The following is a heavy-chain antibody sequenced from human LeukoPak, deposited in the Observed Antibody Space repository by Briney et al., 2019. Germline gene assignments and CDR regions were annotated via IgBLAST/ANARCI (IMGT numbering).Heavy chain of an antibody. V-gene: IGHV4-34*01. CDR2: INHSGST. CDR3: ARRPKYVWGSYRYTGTSDY. J-gene: IGHJ4*02. D-gene: IGHD3-16*02. Sequence: SETLSLTCAVYGGSFSGYYWSWIRQPPGKGLEWIGEINHSGSTNYNPSLKSRVTISVDTSKNQFSLKLSSVTAADTAVYYCARRPKYVWGSYRYTGTSDYWGQGTLVTVSS. CDR1: GGSFSGYY.